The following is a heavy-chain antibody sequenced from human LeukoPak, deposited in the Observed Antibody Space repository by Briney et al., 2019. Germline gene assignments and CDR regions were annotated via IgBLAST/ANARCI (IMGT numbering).Heavy chain of an antibody. J-gene: IGHJ5*02. D-gene: IGHD6-19*01. V-gene: IGHV3-7*03. CDR2: IKQDGSEK. Sequence: PSETLSLTCTVSGGSISSSCYYWGWIRQAPGKGLEWVANIKQDGSEKYYVDSVKGRFTISRDNAKNSLYLQMNSLRAEDTAVYYCAREHSSGWYEWFDPWGQGTLVTVSS. CDR3: AREHSSGWYEWFDP. CDR1: GGSISSSCYY.